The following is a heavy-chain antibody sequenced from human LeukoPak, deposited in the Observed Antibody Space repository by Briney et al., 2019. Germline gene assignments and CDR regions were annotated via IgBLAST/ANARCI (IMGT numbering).Heavy chain of an antibody. D-gene: IGHD1-26*01. CDR2: ISSSGSTI. CDR3: ARAVGATRVIDYYYYYMDV. Sequence: GGSLRLSCAASGFTFSSYEMNWVRQAPGKGLEWVSYISSSGSTIYYADSVKGRFTISRDNAKNSLYLQMNSLTAEDTAVYYCARAVGATRVIDYYYYYMDVWGKGTTVTVSS. J-gene: IGHJ6*03. CDR1: GFTFSSYE. V-gene: IGHV3-48*03.